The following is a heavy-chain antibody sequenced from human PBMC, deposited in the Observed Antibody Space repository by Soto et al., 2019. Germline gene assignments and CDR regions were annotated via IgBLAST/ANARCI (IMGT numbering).Heavy chain of an antibody. Sequence: TGGSLRLSCAASGLPFNRNGMHWVRQAPGKGLEWVAVIWYDGSKEYYSDSVKGRFTISRDNSKNMLYLQMNSVRVEDTAVYFCARDRSDGNYFYYGMDVWGQGTTVTVSS. CDR1: GLPFNRNG. V-gene: IGHV3-33*01. J-gene: IGHJ6*02. CDR2: IWYDGSKE. CDR3: ARDRSDGNYFYYGMDV. D-gene: IGHD1-1*01.